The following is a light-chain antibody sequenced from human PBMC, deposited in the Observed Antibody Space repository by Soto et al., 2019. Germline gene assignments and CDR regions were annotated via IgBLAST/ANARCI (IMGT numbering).Light chain of an antibody. CDR2: AAA. V-gene: IGKV1-39*01. CDR1: QSIRSY. J-gene: IGKJ1*01. CDR3: QQTYRPPWP. Sequence: DIQMTQSPSSLSASVGDRVTITCRASQSIRSYLNWYQQKPGKAPKLLIYAAASLQSGVPSSFRRFGAGTDFTLTITRLQAEDFATYYCQQTYRPPWPFGQGTKVEV.